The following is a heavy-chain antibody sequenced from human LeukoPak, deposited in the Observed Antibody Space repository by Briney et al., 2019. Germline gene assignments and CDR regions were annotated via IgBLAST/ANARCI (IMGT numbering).Heavy chain of an antibody. CDR1: GFTFSSYA. CDR3: ARDDGSSWYPVAFDI. V-gene: IGHV3-30*14. J-gene: IGHJ3*02. D-gene: IGHD6-13*01. Sequence: GGSLRLSCAASGFTFSSYAMHWVRQAPGKGLEWVAVISYDGSNKYYADSVKGRFTISRDNSKNTLYLQMGSLRAEDMAVYYCARDDGSSWYPVAFDIWGQGTMVTVSS. CDR2: ISYDGSNK.